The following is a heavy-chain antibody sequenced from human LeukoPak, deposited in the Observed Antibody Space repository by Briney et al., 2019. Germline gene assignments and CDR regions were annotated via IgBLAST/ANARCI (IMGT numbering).Heavy chain of an antibody. J-gene: IGHJ4*02. CDR2: ISYDGSNK. Sequence: GGSLRLSCVASGFTFSTSAMHWVRQAPGKGLEWVAVISYDGSNKYYADSVKGRFTISRDNSKNTLYLQMNSLRAEDTAVYYCAKDRWLATIEFDYWGQGTLVTVSS. D-gene: IGHD6-19*01. V-gene: IGHV3-30-3*01. CDR1: GFTFSTSA. CDR3: AKDRWLATIEFDY.